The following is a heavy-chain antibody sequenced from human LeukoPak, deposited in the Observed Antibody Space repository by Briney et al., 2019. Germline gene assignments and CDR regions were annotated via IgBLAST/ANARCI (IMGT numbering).Heavy chain of an antibody. D-gene: IGHD2-15*01. Sequence: PGGSLRLSCAASGFTFSSYEMNWVRQAPGRGLEWGSYISSSGSTIYYADSVKGRFTISRDNAKNSLYLQMNSLRAEDTAVYYCAREDRYCSGGSCYGYYYYYMDVWGKGTTVTVSS. CDR1: GFTFSSYE. CDR2: ISSSGSTI. V-gene: IGHV3-48*03. CDR3: AREDRYCSGGSCYGYYYYYMDV. J-gene: IGHJ6*03.